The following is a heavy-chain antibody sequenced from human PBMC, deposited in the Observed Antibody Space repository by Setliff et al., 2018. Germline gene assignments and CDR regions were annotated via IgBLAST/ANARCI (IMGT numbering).Heavy chain of an antibody. Sequence: GGSLRLSCAASGFNFDVYGMSWVRLVPGKGLEWVSGINTDGSSTSYTDSVKGRFTISRDNVKNSLFLQMNSLRAEDTAVYYCVRDLHWGFDYWGLGTLVTVSS. D-gene: IGHD7-27*01. J-gene: IGHJ4*02. CDR1: GFNFDVYG. CDR2: INTDGSST. V-gene: IGHV3-20*04. CDR3: VRDLHWGFDY.